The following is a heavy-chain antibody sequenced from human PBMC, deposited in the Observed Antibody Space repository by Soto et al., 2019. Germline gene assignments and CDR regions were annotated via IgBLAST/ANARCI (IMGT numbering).Heavy chain of an antibody. V-gene: IGHV3-23*01. J-gene: IGHJ4*02. CDR2: ISGSGGST. CDR3: AKVGVPYYYDSSGITHATDY. Sequence: GGSLRLSCAASGFTFSSYAMSWVRQAPGKGLEWVSAISGSGGSTYYADSEKGRFTISRDNSKNTLYLQMNSLRAEDTAVYYCAKVGVPYYYDSSGITHATDYWGQGTLVTVSS. CDR1: GFTFSSYA. D-gene: IGHD3-22*01.